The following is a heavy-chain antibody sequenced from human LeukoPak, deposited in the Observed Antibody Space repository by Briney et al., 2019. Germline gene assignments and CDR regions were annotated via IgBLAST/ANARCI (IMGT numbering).Heavy chain of an antibody. CDR2: IKSKTDGGTT. V-gene: IGHV3-15*01. Sequence: PGGSLRLSCAVSGFTFSDYSMSRVRQAPGKGLEWVGRIKSKTDGGTTDYAAPVKGRFTISRDDSKNTLYLQMNSLKTEDTAVYYCTTAPYCGGDCYPGGGQGTLVTISS. D-gene: IGHD2-21*02. CDR3: TTAPYCGGDCYPG. J-gene: IGHJ4*02. CDR1: GFTFSDYS.